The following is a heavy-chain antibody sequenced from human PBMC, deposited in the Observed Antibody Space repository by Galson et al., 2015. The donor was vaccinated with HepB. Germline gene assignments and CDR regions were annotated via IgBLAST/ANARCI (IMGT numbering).Heavy chain of an antibody. Sequence: SVKVSCKASGGTFSSYAISWVRQAPGQGLEWMGRIIPILGIANYAQKFQGRVTITADKSTSTAYMELSSLRSEDTAVYYCAREGIVVVVAATVWFDPWGQGTLVTVSS. CDR1: GGTFSSYA. J-gene: IGHJ5*02. CDR3: AREGIVVVVAATVWFDP. D-gene: IGHD2-15*01. V-gene: IGHV1-69*04. CDR2: IIPILGIA.